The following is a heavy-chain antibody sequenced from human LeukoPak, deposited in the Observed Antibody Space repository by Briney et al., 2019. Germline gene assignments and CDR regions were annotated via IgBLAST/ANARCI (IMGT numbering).Heavy chain of an antibody. J-gene: IGHJ4*02. D-gene: IGHD2-2*01. CDR1: GFTFSSYW. Sequence: GGSLRLSCAASGFTFSSYWMSWVRQAPGKGLEWVANIKQDGSEKYYVDSVKGRFTISRDNAKNSPYLQMNSLRAEDTAVYYCARLTKYCSSTSCYPMNWGQGTLVTVSS. V-gene: IGHV3-7*01. CDR2: IKQDGSEK. CDR3: ARLTKYCSSTSCYPMN.